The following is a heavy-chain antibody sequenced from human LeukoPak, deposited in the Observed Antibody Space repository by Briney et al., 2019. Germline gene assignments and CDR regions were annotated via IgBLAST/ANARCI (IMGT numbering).Heavy chain of an antibody. CDR1: GFPLSDYY. D-gene: IGHD5-18*01. V-gene: IGHV3-11*05. CDR2: ISTSTSYT. Sequence: PGGSLRLSCAASGFPLSDYYMSWIRQAPGKGLEWVSYISTSTSYTNYADSVKGRFTISRDNAKNSLYLQMNSLRADDTAVYYCARDHNYGYGASDIWGQGTMVTVSS. CDR3: ARDHNYGYGASDI. J-gene: IGHJ3*02.